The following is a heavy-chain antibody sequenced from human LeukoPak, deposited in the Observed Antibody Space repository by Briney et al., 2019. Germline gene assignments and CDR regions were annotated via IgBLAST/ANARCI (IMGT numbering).Heavy chain of an antibody. CDR2: IYHSGST. V-gene: IGHV4-30-2*01. Sequence: SETLSLTCAVSGGSISSGGYSWRWIRQPPGKGLEWIGYIYHSGSTYYNPSLKSRVTISVDRSKNQFSLKLSSVTAADTAVYYCARAHYDILTGPPTFDYWGQGTLVTVSS. CDR1: GGSISSGGYS. D-gene: IGHD3-9*01. J-gene: IGHJ4*02. CDR3: ARAHYDILTGPPTFDY.